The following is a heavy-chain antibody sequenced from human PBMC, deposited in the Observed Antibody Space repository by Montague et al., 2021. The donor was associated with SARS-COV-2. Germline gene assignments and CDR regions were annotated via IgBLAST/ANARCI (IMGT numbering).Heavy chain of an antibody. CDR1: GFTFSDYA. CDR3: TRGLYAAYH. D-gene: IGHD2/OR15-2a*01. Sequence: SLRLSCAASGFTFSDYAMNWVRQAPGKGLEWVSSINYRGTYYADSVRGRFTISRDNSKNTLYLQMHSLSAEDTAVYYCTRGLYAAYHWGQGTLVTVSS. CDR2: INYRGT. J-gene: IGHJ4*02. V-gene: IGHV3-23*01.